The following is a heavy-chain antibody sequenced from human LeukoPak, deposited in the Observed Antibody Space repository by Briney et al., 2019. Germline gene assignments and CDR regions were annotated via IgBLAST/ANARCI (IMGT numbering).Heavy chain of an antibody. CDR2: IYYSRST. J-gene: IGHJ3*02. Sequence: SETLSLTCTVSGGSISSSSYYWGWIRQPPGKGLEWIGSIYYSRSTYYNPSLKSRVTISVDTSKNQFSLKLSSVTAADTAVYYCARRAYCSSTSCYRVGAFDIWGQGTMVTVSS. D-gene: IGHD2-2*02. CDR3: ARRAYCSSTSCYRVGAFDI. V-gene: IGHV4-39*01. CDR1: GGSISSSSYY.